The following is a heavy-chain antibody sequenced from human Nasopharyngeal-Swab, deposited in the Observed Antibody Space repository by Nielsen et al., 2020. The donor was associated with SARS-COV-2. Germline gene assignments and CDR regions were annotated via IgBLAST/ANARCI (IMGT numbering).Heavy chain of an antibody. Sequence: GESLKISCAASGFTFSDSAIHWVRQASGKGLEWVGRIRSKGNTYATAYAASVKGRFIIFRDDPTNMAYLQMNSLKTEDTAVYYCTRCGGGCYSGRDYWGQGTLVTVSS. CDR2: IRSKGNTYAT. V-gene: IGHV3-73*01. CDR1: GFTFSDSA. CDR3: TRCGGGCYSGRDY. D-gene: IGHD2-15*01. J-gene: IGHJ4*02.